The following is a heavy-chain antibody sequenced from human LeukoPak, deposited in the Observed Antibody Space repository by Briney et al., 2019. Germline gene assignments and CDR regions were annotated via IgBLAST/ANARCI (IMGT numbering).Heavy chain of an antibody. Sequence: GESLKISCLDSGYSFSSHWIAWVRQMPGKGLEWMGTIYLHDSDTRYRPSFRGQVTISADKSIRTAYLQWTSLQASDTATYYCATHVPPDPVTYFDDWGQGTLVIVSS. CDR3: ATHVPPDPVTYFDD. D-gene: IGHD4-17*01. CDR2: IYLHDSDT. CDR1: GYSFSSHW. J-gene: IGHJ4*02. V-gene: IGHV5-51*01.